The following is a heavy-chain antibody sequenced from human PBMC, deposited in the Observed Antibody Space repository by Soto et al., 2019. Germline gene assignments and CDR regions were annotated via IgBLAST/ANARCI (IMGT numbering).Heavy chain of an antibody. CDR1: GGSIRSTTNY. Sequence: QLQLQESGPGLVQPSETLSLNCTVSGGSIRSTTNYWGWIRQPPGKGLQWIGSIYYSGSTYYNPSLQTRVTIPVDTSKNNFSLKLNSVTPADTAVYYCARCGGYCSGDSCYFSFDPWGQGTRVTVSS. CDR3: ARCGGYCSGDSCYFSFDP. D-gene: IGHD2-15*01. V-gene: IGHV4-39*02. CDR2: IYYSGST. J-gene: IGHJ5*02.